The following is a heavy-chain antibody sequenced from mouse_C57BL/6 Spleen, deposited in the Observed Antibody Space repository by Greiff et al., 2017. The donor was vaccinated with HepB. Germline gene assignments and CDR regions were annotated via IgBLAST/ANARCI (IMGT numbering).Heavy chain of an antibody. Sequence: QVQLQQPGAELVRPGSSVKLSCKASGYTFTSYWMDWVKQRPGQGLEWIGNIYPSDSETHYNQKFKDKATLTVDKSASTAYLQLSSLTSEDSAVYYCARIDGAYWGQGTLVTVSA. CDR1: GYTFTSYW. V-gene: IGHV1-61*01. J-gene: IGHJ3*01. CDR3: ARIDGAY. CDR2: IYPSDSET.